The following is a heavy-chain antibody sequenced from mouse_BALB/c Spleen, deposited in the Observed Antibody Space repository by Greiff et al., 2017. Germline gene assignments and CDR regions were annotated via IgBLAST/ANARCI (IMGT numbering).Heavy chain of an antibody. CDR2: ISSGGSYT. CDR1: GFTFSSYA. Sequence: EVMLVESGGGLVKPGGSLKLSCAASGFTFSSYAMSWVRQSPEKRLEWVAEISSGGSYTYYPDTVTGRFTISRDNAKNTLYLEMSSLRSEDTAMYYCAREGQLGPTCFDYWGQGTTLTVSA. D-gene: IGHD3-2*01. V-gene: IGHV5-9-4*01. CDR3: AREGQLGPTCFDY. J-gene: IGHJ2*01.